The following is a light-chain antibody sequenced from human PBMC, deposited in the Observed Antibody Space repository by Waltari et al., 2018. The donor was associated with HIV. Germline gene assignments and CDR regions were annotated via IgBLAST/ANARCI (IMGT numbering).Light chain of an antibody. CDR2: KAS. V-gene: IGKV1-5*03. CDR3: QQYSRRYT. J-gene: IGKJ2*01. Sequence: DIQMTQSPSTLSASVGHRVTITCRASERIDSWLAWYQQKPGKAPKLLIYKASSLESGVPSRFGGYGSGTEFTLTIRSLQPDDFATYYCQQYSRRYTFGQGTKLEI. CDR1: ERIDSW.